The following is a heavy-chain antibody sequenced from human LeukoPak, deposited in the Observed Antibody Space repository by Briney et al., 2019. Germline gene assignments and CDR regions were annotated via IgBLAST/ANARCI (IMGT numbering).Heavy chain of an antibody. CDR2: ISGSGGSS. Sequence: GGSLRLSCTVSGFTFSNYALNWVRQAPGKGLEWVSSISGSGGSSHYADSVKGRFTISRDNSKNTLYLQMNSLRAEDTAVYYCAKDGTGYSSGWYDYWGQGTLVTVSS. J-gene: IGHJ4*02. V-gene: IGHV3-23*01. CDR1: GFTFSNYA. CDR3: AKDGTGYSSGWYDY. D-gene: IGHD6-19*01.